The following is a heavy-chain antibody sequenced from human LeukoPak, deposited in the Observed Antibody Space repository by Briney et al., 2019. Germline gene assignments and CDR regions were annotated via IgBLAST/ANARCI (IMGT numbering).Heavy chain of an antibody. CDR3: ARDVGWAAGSFYYFDS. CDR1: GFTFSSYA. J-gene: IGHJ4*02. Sequence: GGSLRLSCAASGFTFSSYAMSWVRQAPGKGLEWVSAISGSGGSTYYADSVKGRFTISRDNSKDTLYLQMNSLRPDDTALYYCARDVGWAAGSFYYFDSWGQGTLITVSS. V-gene: IGHV3-23*01. CDR2: ISGSGGST. D-gene: IGHD3-10*01.